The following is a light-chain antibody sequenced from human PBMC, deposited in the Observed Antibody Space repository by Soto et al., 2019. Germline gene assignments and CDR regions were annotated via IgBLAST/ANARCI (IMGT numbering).Light chain of an antibody. J-gene: IGKJ1*01. V-gene: IGKV1-5*01. CDR2: DAS. CDR3: EVSACHLDG. CDR1: ASISSW. Sequence: ENKITPRPSSLSASVGDRVTITRPASASISSWLAWYQQKPGKAPKLLIYDASSLESGVPSRFSGSGSGTEFTLTISCLQADDGAPDKCEVSACHLDGFAEGTNVDVK.